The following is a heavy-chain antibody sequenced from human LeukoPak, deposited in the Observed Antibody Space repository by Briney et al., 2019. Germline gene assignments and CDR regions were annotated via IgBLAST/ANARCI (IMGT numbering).Heavy chain of an antibody. CDR2: IYYSGIT. V-gene: IGHV4-59*01. CDR3: ARGFDSSSGWYPAFDI. Sequence: SETLSLTCSVSGGSIRGYYWSWIRQPPGKGLEYIGYIYYSGITNYNPSLKSRVTISVDTSKNQFSLRLNSVTAADTAMYYCARGFDSSSGWYPAFDIWGHGTMGTVSS. J-gene: IGHJ3*02. CDR1: GGSIRGYY. D-gene: IGHD6-19*01.